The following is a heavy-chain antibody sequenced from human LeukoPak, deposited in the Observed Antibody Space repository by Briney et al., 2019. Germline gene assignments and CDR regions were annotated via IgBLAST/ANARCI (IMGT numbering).Heavy chain of an antibody. D-gene: IGHD6-6*01. CDR2: INIGGTIT. Sequence: GGSLRLSCAASGFTFRSHWMNWVRQAPGKGLVWVSRINIGGTITNYADSVKGRFTISRDSAKNTLYLQMNSLRAEDAAVYYCARIRAGSSAIDYWGQGTLVTVSS. CDR1: GFTFRSHW. V-gene: IGHV3-74*01. CDR3: ARIRAGSSAIDY. J-gene: IGHJ4*02.